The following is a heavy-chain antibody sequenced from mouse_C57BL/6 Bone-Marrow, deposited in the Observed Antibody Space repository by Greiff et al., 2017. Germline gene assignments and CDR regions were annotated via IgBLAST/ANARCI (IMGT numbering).Heavy chain of an antibody. D-gene: IGHD2-1*01. CDR3: ARHEARGNYGYWYFDV. CDR1: GYTFTEYT. V-gene: IGHV1-62-2*01. Sequence: QVQLQQSGAELVKPGASVKLSCKASGYTFTEYTIHWVKQRSGQGLEWIGWFYPGSGSIKYNEKFKDKATLTSDKSSSTVYMELSRLTSEDSAVYFCARHEARGNYGYWYFDVWGTGTTVTVSS. J-gene: IGHJ1*03. CDR2: FYPGSGSI.